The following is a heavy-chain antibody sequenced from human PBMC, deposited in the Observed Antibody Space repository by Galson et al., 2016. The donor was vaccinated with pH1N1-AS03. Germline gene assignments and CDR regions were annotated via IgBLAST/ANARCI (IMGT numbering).Heavy chain of an antibody. CDR1: GFTFGHYA. CDR3: TRTGMGSTRNAFDI. D-gene: IGHD1-1*01. J-gene: IGHJ3*02. CDR2: ITSKTYGATT. Sequence: SLRLSCAASGFTFGHYAVNWFRQAPGKGLEWVGFITSKTYGATTEYAASVKGRFTISRDDSRNIAYLKMNSLKTEDTAVYYCTRTGMGSTRNAFDIWGQGTVVTVSS. V-gene: IGHV3-49*03.